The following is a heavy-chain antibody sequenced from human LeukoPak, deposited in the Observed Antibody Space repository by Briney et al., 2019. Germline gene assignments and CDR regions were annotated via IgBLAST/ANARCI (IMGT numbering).Heavy chain of an antibody. V-gene: IGHV1-8*01. D-gene: IGHD3-10*01. J-gene: IGHJ5*02. CDR2: MNPINGNT. CDR3: VRDGEGVAISVNYWFDP. CDR1: GFTFTSYD. Sequence: ASVKVSCKASGFTFTSYDINWVRQATVQGLKWMGWMNPINGNTGYAQKFQGRVTMTRDTSISTAYMELRSLRSDDTAVYYCVRDGEGVAISVNYWFDPWGQGTLVNVSS.